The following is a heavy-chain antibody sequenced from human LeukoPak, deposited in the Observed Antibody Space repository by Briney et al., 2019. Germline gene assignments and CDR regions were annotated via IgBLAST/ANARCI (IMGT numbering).Heavy chain of an antibody. CDR3: AVDSSGSYLSFDY. V-gene: IGHV1-8*03. D-gene: IGHD1-26*01. J-gene: IGHJ4*02. CDR2: MNPNSGNT. CDR1: GYTFTSYD. Sequence: ASVKVSCKASGYTFTSYDINWVRQATGQGLEWMGWMNPNSGNTGYAQKFQGRVTITRNTSISTAYMELSSLRSEDTAVYYCAVDSSGSYLSFDYWGQGTLVTVSS.